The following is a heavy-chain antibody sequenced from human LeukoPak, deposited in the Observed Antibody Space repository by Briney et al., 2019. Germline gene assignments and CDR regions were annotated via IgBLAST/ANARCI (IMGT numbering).Heavy chain of an antibody. V-gene: IGHV1-18*01. J-gene: IGHJ4*02. CDR1: GYTFTSYG. CDR3: ARDLGYSSSWGLFDY. Sequence: ASVKVSCKASGYTFTSYGISWVRQAPGQGLEWMGWISAYNGNTNYAQKLQGRVTMTTDTSTSTAYMELRSLRSDDTAVYYCARDLGYSSSWGLFDYWGQGTLVTVSS. CDR2: ISAYNGNT. D-gene: IGHD6-13*01.